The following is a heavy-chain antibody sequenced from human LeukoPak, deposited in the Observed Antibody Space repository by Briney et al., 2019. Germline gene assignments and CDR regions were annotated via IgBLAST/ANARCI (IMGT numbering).Heavy chain of an antibody. CDR3: ARSSAAAMYNWFDP. CDR1: GFTFSSYA. V-gene: IGHV3-30*04. J-gene: IGHJ5*02. Sequence: PGRSLRLSCAASGFTFSSYAMHWVRQAPGKGLEWVAVISYDGSNKKYADSVKGRFTISRDNSKNTLYLQMNSLRAEDTAVYYCARSSAAAMYNWFDPWGQGTLVTVSS. D-gene: IGHD6-13*01. CDR2: ISYDGSNK.